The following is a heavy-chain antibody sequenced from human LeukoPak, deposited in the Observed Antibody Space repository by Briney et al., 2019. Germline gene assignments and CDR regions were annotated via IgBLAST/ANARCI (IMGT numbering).Heavy chain of an antibody. J-gene: IGHJ4*02. Sequence: GGSLRLSCTASGFTFSNYGIIWVRQAPGRGLERVAVISDEGSLKHYADSVQGRFTVSRDNSKNTLDLQMSSLRTEDTAVYYCASELCTNGLCSDVQYWGQGTLVTVSS. V-gene: IGHV3-30*03. CDR1: GFTFSNYG. D-gene: IGHD3-10*02. CDR2: ISDEGSLK. CDR3: ASELCTNGLCSDVQY.